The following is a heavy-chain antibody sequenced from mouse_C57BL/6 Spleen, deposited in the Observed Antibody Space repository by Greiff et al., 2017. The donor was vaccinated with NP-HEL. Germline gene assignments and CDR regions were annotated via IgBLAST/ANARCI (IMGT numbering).Heavy chain of an antibody. CDR2: IDPSDSET. CDR3: ARVYGSPYYYAMDY. V-gene: IGHV1-52*01. D-gene: IGHD1-1*01. J-gene: IGHJ4*01. CDR1: GYTFTSYW. Sequence: VQLQQPGAELVRPGSSVKLSCKASGYTFTSYWMHWVKQRPIQGLEWIGNIDPSDSETHYNQKFKDKATLTVDKSSSTAYMQLSSLTSEDSAVYYCARVYGSPYYYAMDYWGQGTSVTVSS.